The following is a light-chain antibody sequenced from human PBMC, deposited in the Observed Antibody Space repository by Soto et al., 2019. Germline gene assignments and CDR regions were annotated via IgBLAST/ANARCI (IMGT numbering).Light chain of an antibody. J-gene: IGKJ1*01. CDR3: MQTLQTWT. V-gene: IGKV2-28*01. CDR2: LGS. Sequence: DIVMTQSPLSLPVTPGEPASISCRSSQSLLHSNGHNFLDGYVQKPGQSPQLLIYLGSDRASGVPDRFSGSGSDTDFTLKISRVEAENVGVYYCMQTLQTWTFGQGTKVEIK. CDR1: QSLLHSNGHNF.